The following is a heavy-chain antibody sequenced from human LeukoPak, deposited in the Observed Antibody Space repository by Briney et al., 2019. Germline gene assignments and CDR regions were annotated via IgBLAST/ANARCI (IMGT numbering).Heavy chain of an antibody. CDR3: ARANPYYYDSSGYHFDY. J-gene: IGHJ4*02. CDR1: GGSISSCY. Sequence: SETLSLTCTVSGGSISSCYWSWIRQPPGKGLEWIGYIYYSGSTNYNPSLKSRVTISVDTSKNQFSLKLSSVTAADTAVYYCARANPYYYDSSGYHFDYWGQGTLVTVSS. D-gene: IGHD3-22*01. CDR2: IYYSGST. V-gene: IGHV4-59*01.